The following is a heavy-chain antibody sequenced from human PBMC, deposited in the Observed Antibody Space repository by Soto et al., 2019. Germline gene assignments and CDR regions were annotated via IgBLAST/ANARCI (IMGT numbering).Heavy chain of an antibody. CDR1: GYTFTSYG. Sequence: AASVKVSCKASGYTFTSYGISWVRQAPGQGLEWMGWISAYNGNTNYAQKLQGRVTMTTDTSTSTAYMELRSLRSDDTAVYYCARDPYDSSGPRWFDPWGQGTLVTVSS. CDR3: ARDPYDSSGPRWFDP. V-gene: IGHV1-18*04. CDR2: ISAYNGNT. J-gene: IGHJ5*02. D-gene: IGHD3-22*01.